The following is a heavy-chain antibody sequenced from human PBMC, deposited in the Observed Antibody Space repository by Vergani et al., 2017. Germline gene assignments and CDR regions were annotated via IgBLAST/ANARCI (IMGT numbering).Heavy chain of an antibody. V-gene: IGHV1-8*01. CDR2: MNPNSGNT. CDR1: GYTFTRYD. D-gene: IGHD5-18*01. Sequence: QVQLVQSGAEVKKPGASVKVSCKASGYTFTRYDINWVRQATGQGLEWMGWMNPNSGNTSYAQKFQGRVTMTRNTSISTAYMELSSLRSEDTAVYYCARGGYSYGPYYYYYYMDVWVKGTTVTVSS. CDR3: ARGGYSYGPYYYYYYMDV. J-gene: IGHJ6*03.